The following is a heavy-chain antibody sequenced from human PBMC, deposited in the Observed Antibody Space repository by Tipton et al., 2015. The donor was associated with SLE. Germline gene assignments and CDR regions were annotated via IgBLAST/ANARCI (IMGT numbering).Heavy chain of an antibody. Sequence: NLSLTCSVSGYSISSGYYWGWIRQPPGKGLKWIGTIHHSGSTYYNPSLKSRVTISLDTSKNQFSLKVNSVTAADTAVYYCARLSYYNDASDIWGQGTMVTVSS. CDR1: GYSISSGYY. D-gene: IGHD1-26*01. J-gene: IGHJ3*02. CDR2: IHHSGST. V-gene: IGHV4-38-2*01. CDR3: ARLSYYNDASDI.